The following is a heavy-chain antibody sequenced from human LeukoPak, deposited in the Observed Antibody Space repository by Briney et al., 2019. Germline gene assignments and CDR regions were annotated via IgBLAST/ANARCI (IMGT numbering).Heavy chain of an antibody. V-gene: IGHV3-21*01. D-gene: IGHD4-17*01. Sequence: GGSLRLSCAASGFTFSSYSMNWARQAPGKGLEWVSSISSSSSYIYYADSVKGRFTISRDNAKNSLYLQMNSLRAEDTAVYYCARSSTVPNPDYWGQGTLVTVSS. CDR1: GFTFSSYS. CDR3: ARSSTVPNPDY. CDR2: ISSSSSYI. J-gene: IGHJ4*02.